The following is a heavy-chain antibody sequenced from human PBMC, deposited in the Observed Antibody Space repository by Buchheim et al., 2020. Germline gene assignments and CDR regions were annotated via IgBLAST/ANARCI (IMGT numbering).Heavy chain of an antibody. CDR1: GFAFVTYG. D-gene: IGHD1-26*01. CDR3: AKFGGLGATRIGGPFDY. V-gene: IGHV3-23*01. CDR2: IRGSGGSS. Sequence: EVQLLEYGGGLVQPGGSLRHACVTAGFAFVTYGMSWVGQAPGKGLEWVSTIRGSGGSSYYADSVKGRFTISIDDSKRMVYLSMNSLRAEDTAIYYCAKFGGLGATRIGGPFDYFGQGAL. J-gene: IGHJ4*03.